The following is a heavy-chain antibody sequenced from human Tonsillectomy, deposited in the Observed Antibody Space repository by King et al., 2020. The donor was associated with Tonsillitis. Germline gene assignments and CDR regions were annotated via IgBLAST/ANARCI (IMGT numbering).Heavy chain of an antibody. CDR2: ISGSSGST. V-gene: IGHV3-23*04. J-gene: IGHJ4*02. Sequence: VQLVESGGDLVQPGGSLRLSCAASGFTFSSYAMSWVRQAPGKGLEWVSTISGSSGSTYYADSVKGRFTISRDNSENTLYLQMNSLRAEDTAVYYCAKGAPGIAVAGSGAFDYWGQGTLVTVSS. CDR3: AKGAPGIAVAGSGAFDY. D-gene: IGHD6-19*01. CDR1: GFTFSSYA.